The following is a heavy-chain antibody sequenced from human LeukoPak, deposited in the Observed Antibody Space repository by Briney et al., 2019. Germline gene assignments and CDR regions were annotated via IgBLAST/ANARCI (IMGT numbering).Heavy chain of an antibody. D-gene: IGHD2-15*01. Sequence: GSLRLSCTTTGFTSSIYSMHWVRQAPGKGLEWVAVMSYDGVDEYYADSVKGRFTIFRDNSKDTLYLQMNSLGVEDTAVYYCARERGGDAFDIWGQGTMVTVSS. V-gene: IGHV3-30*04. CDR2: MSYDGVDE. CDR3: ARERGGDAFDI. CDR1: GFTSSIYS. J-gene: IGHJ3*02.